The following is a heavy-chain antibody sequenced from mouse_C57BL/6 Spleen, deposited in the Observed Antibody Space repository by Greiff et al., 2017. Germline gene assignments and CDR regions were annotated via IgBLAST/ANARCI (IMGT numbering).Heavy chain of an antibody. V-gene: IGHV5-4*03. CDR2: ISDGGSYT. Sequence: EVMLVESGGGLVKPGGSLKLSCAASGFTFSSYAMSWVRQTPEKRLEWVATISDGGSYTYYPDNVKGRFTISRDNAKNNLYLQMSHLKSEDTAMYYCARGGYDGPVAYWGQGTLVTVSA. J-gene: IGHJ3*01. CDR3: ARGGYDGPVAY. CDR1: GFTFSSYA. D-gene: IGHD2-3*01.